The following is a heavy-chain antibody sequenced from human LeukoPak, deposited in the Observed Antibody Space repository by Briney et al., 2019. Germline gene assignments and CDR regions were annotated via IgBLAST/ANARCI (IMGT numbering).Heavy chain of an antibody. CDR2: ISGSSCYT. Sequence: GGSLRLSCAASGFSFSIYSMNWVRQAPGKGLEWLSSISGSSCYTYYADSVKGRFTISRDNAKNSLYLQMNSLRAEDTAVYYCARGDRLGYCTNGVCYPTDYWGQGTLVTVSS. CDR3: ARGDRLGYCTNGVCYPTDY. D-gene: IGHD2-8*01. J-gene: IGHJ4*02. CDR1: GFSFSIYS. V-gene: IGHV3-21*01.